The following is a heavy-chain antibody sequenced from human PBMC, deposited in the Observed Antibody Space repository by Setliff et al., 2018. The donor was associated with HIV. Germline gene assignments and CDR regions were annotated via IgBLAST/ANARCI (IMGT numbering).Heavy chain of an antibody. D-gene: IGHD2-2*01. Sequence: SVKVSCKASGGTFSTNAVSWVRQAPGQGLEWMGGIIPLLSKANYAQKFQGRVTISADESTSTVYMELSSLRFGDTAVYYCERGGVCTSTGCGGIYYYSMDLWSQGTTVTVSS. V-gene: IGHV1-69*10. CDR3: ERGGVCTSTGCGGIYYYSMDL. J-gene: IGHJ6*02. CDR2: IIPLLSKA. CDR1: GGTFSTNA.